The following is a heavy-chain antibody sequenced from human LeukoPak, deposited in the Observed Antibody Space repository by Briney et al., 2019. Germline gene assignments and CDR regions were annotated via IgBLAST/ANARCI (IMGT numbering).Heavy chain of an antibody. J-gene: IGHJ4*02. Sequence: GGSLRLSYAASGFTFSSYSMNWVRQAPGKGLEWVSYISSSSSTIYYADSVKGRFAISRGNAKNSLYLQMNSLRAEDTAVYYCARAVVVPAAIFSDYWGQGTLVTVSS. D-gene: IGHD2-2*01. CDR1: GFTFSSYS. V-gene: IGHV3-48*01. CDR3: ARAVVVPAAIFSDY. CDR2: ISSSSSTI.